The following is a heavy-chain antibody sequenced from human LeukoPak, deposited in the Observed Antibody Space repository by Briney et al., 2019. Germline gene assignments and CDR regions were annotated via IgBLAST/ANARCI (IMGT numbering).Heavy chain of an antibody. CDR3: TTVRLYSSSSPLFDY. CDR2: IKSKTDSRTT. CDR1: GFTFSNAS. J-gene: IGHJ4*02. D-gene: IGHD6-6*01. V-gene: IGHV3-15*05. Sequence: GGSLRLACAASGFTFSNASMSWVRQAPGKGLEWVGRIKSKTDSRTTDYAAPVKGRFTISSDDSENTLYLQMKSLKTEDTAVYYCTTVRLYSSSSPLFDYWGQGTLVTVSS.